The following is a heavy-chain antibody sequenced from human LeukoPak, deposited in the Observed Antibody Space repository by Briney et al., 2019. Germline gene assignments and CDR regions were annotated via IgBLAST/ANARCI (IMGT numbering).Heavy chain of an antibody. CDR3: ARVRYWLWDPKKINWFDP. Sequence: SETLSLTCTVSGGSISSYYWSWIRQPAGKGLEWIGRIYTSGSTNYNPSLKSRVTMSVDTSKNQFSLKLSSVTAADTAVYYCARVRYWLWDPKKINWFDPWGQGTLVTVSS. CDR1: GGSISSYY. CDR2: IYTSGST. D-gene: IGHD5-18*01. J-gene: IGHJ5*02. V-gene: IGHV4-4*07.